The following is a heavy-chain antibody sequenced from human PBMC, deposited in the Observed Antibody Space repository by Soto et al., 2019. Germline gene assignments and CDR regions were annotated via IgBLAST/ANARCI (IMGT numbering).Heavy chain of an antibody. D-gene: IGHD6-13*01. CDR2: IVVGSGNT. J-gene: IGHJ6*02. V-gene: IGHV1-58*01. CDR3: AAPNQMTYSSYYYGMDV. CDR1: GFTFTSSA. Sequence: GASVKVSCKASGFTFTSSAVQWVRQARGQRLEWIGWIVVGSGNTNYAQKFQERVTITRDMSTSTAYMELSSLRSEDTAVYYCAAPNQMTYSSYYYGMDVWGQGTTVTVSS.